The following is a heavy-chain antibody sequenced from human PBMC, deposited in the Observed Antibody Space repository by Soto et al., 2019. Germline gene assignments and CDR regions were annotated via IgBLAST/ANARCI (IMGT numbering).Heavy chain of an antibody. CDR1: GFTFSSYA. Sequence: PGGSLRLSCAASGFTFSSYAMHWVRQAPGKGLEWVAVISYDGSNKYYADSVKGRFTISRDNSKNTLYLQMNSLRAEDTAVYYCARVHRSGWPLRRYYYYGMDVWGQGTTVTVSS. CDR2: ISYDGSNK. V-gene: IGHV3-30-3*01. D-gene: IGHD6-19*01. CDR3: ARVHRSGWPLRRYYYYGMDV. J-gene: IGHJ6*02.